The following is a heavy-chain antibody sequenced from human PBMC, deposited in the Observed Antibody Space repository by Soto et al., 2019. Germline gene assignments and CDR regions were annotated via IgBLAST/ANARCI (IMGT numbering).Heavy chain of an antibody. V-gene: IGHV4-31*03. D-gene: IGHD4-17*01. CDR2: IFYTVYT. Sequence: QLQLQESGPGLVQPSETLSLTCTVSGGSINDGSYYWSWLRQHPGKGLEFIGYIFYTVYTYYNPSLTTRVTMSADTSKNQVSLRLNSLTAADTAVYYCARLDYGDSAFDFWGRGTLVTVSS. J-gene: IGHJ4*02. CDR1: GGSINDGSYY. CDR3: ARLDYGDSAFDF.